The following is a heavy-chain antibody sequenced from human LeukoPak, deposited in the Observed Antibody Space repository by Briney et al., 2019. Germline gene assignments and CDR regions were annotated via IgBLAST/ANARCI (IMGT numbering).Heavy chain of an antibody. CDR2: TYYRSKWYY. J-gene: IGHJ5*02. CDR3: ARDKWLVEGNWFDR. CDR1: GDSVSSNSAA. Sequence: SQTLSLTCAISGDSVSSNSAAWTWIRQSPSRGLEWLGRTYYRSKWYYDYAVSVKSRITINPDTSKNRFSLQLNSVTPEDTAVYYCARDKWLVEGNWFDRWGQGTLVTVSS. D-gene: IGHD6-19*01. V-gene: IGHV6-1*01.